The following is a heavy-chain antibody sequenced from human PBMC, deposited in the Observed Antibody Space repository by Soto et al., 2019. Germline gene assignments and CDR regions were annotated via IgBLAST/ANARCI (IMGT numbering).Heavy chain of an antibody. CDR3: ARGPLDEPLDY. J-gene: IGHJ4*02. CDR1: GGSISSYY. CDR2: IYYSGST. Sequence: SETLSLTCTVSGGSISSYYWSWIRQPPGKGLEWIGYIYYSGSTNYNPALKSRVTISVDTSKNQFSLKLSSVIAADTAVYYCARGPLDEPLDYWGQGTLVTVSS. V-gene: IGHV4-59*12.